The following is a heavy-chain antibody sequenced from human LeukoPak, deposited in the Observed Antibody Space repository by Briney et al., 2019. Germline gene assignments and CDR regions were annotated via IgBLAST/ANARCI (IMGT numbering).Heavy chain of an antibody. CDR1: GDSIIGYY. CDR2: IHYSGST. V-gene: IGHV4-59*01. Sequence: SETLSLSCTDSGDSIIGYYRSWIRQPPGKGLEWIGYIHYSGSTNYNPSLKSRVTISVDTSRSHFSLKLSSATAADTAVYYFARGERLGPDFSGQGTLVTVSS. J-gene: IGHJ4*02. CDR3: ARGERLGPDF. D-gene: IGHD1-1*01.